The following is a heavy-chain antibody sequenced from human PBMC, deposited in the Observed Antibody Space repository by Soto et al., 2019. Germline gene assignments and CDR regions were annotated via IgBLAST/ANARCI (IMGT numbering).Heavy chain of an antibody. D-gene: IGHD2-2*01. V-gene: IGHV6-1*01. CDR2: TYYRSKWYN. CDR3: ASETVVGVPAATADYYYGMDV. J-gene: IGHJ6*02. Sequence: PSQTLSLTCAISGDSVSSNSAAWNWIRQSPSRGLEWLGRTYYRSKWYNDYAVSVKSRITINPDTSKNQFSLQLNSVTPEDTAVYYCASETVVGVPAATADYYYGMDVWGQGTTVTVSS. CDR1: GDSVSSNSAA.